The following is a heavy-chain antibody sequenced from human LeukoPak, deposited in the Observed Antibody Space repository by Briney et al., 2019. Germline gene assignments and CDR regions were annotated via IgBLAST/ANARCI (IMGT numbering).Heavy chain of an antibody. CDR3: ARHIRGGNSNAFDI. CDR2: IYYSGST. CDR1: GGSISSSSYY. V-gene: IGHV4-39*01. D-gene: IGHD4-23*01. Sequence: SETLSLTCTVSGGSISSSSYYWCWIRQPPGKGLEWIGSIYYSGSTYYNPSLKSRVTISVDTSKNQFSLKLSSVTAADTAVYYCARHIRGGNSNAFDIWGQGTMVTVSS. J-gene: IGHJ3*02.